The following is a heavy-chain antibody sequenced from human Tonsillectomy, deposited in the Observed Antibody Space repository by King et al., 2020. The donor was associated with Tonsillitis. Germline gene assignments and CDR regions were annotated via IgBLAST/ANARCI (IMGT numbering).Heavy chain of an antibody. CDR1: AFTFRTYV. CDR2: ISYDGKNK. V-gene: IGHV3-30*04. D-gene: IGHD2-2*02. Sequence: VQLVESGGGVVQPGTSLRLSCEVSAFTFRTYVLDWVRQAPGKGLEWVAVISYDGKNKVYADSVKGRFTISRDNSKNTLFMQLNSLRPEDTAVYYCAVRRDCSDSNCYNAFYIWGQGTMVTVSS. CDR3: AVRRDCSDSNCYNAFYI. J-gene: IGHJ3*02.